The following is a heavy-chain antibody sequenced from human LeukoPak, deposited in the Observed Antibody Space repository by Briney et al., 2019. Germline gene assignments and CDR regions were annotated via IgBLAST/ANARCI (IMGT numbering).Heavy chain of an antibody. CDR3: AKQLGYCSDGSCYFPY. CDR2: ISNNGGYA. V-gene: IGHV3-23*01. J-gene: IGHJ4*02. CDR1: GFTFSSSA. Sequence: GGSLRLSCAASGFTFSSSAMSWVRQAPGKGLEWVSAISNNGGYAYYADSVQGRFTISRDNSKSTLCLQMNSLRAEDTAVHYCAKQLGYCSDGSCYFPYWGQGTLVTVSS. D-gene: IGHD2-15*01.